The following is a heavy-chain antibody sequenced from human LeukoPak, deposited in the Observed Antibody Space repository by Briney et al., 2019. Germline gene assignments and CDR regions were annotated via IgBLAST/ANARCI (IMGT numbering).Heavy chain of an antibody. Sequence: SETLSLTCAVYGGSFSGYYWSWIRQPPGKGLEWIGEINHSGSTNYNPSLKSRVTISVDTSKNQFSLKLSSVTAADTAVYYCARSGTHYDFWSGYYMRVFDYWGQGTLVTVSS. CDR3: ARSGTHYDFWSGYYMRVFDY. CDR2: INHSGST. V-gene: IGHV4-34*01. J-gene: IGHJ4*02. D-gene: IGHD3-3*01. CDR1: GGSFSGYY.